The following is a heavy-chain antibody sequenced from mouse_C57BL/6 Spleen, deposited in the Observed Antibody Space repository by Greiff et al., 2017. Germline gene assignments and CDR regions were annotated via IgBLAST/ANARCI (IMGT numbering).Heavy chain of an antibody. CDR1: GYTFTDYE. Sequence: QVHVKQSGPELVRPGASVTLSCKASGYTFTDYEMHWVKQTPVHGLEWIGAIDPETGGTAYNQKFKGKAILTADKSSSTAYMELRSLTSEDSAVYYCTRYMGIYDGYYSFAYWGQGTLVTVSA. V-gene: IGHV1-15*01. CDR3: TRYMGIYDGYYSFAY. CDR2: IDPETGGT. J-gene: IGHJ3*01. D-gene: IGHD2-3*01.